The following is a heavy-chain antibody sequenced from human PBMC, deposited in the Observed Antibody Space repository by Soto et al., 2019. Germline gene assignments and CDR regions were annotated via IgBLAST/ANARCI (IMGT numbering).Heavy chain of an antibody. CDR2: INQDASEK. D-gene: IGHD6-19*01. CDR1: GFTFSGYW. CDR3: AREVRSSGWSNGP. Sequence: EVQLVESGGGLVQPGGSLRLACVASGFTFSGYWMTWVRQAPGEGLEWVANINQDASEKYYVDSVKGRFTISRDNAKISLYLQMDSLRVEDTAVYYCAREVRSSGWSNGPCGQGTLVTVSS. J-gene: IGHJ5*02. V-gene: IGHV3-7*01.